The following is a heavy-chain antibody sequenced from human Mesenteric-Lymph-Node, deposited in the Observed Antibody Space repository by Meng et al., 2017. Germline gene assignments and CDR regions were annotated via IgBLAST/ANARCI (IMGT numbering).Heavy chain of an antibody. J-gene: IGHJ5*02. V-gene: IGHV1-2*02. Sequence: QVQLVQPGAEGKMPGASAQVSCMASGYTFTDYYMLWVRQAPGLGHEWMGGLNPNRGDTNYAQKFQGRVTMTRDTSISTAYMELSRLTSDETAVYYCARGIVDGYGGDSWFDPWGQGTLVTVSS. D-gene: IGHD5-18*01. CDR1: GYTFTDYY. CDR3: ARGIVDGYGGDSWFDP. CDR2: LNPNRGDT.